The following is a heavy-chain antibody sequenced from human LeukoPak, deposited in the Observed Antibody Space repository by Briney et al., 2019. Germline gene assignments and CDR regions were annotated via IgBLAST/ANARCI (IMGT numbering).Heavy chain of an antibody. Sequence: GGSLRLSCAASGFTFSSYSMTWVRQAPGKGLEWVSSISSSSSYIYYADSVKGRFTISRDNAKNSLYLQMNSLRAEDTAVYYCARDEGRFLEWLSYGMDVWGQGTTVTVSS. V-gene: IGHV3-21*01. J-gene: IGHJ6*02. CDR2: ISSSSSYI. CDR3: ARDEGRFLEWLSYGMDV. D-gene: IGHD3-3*01. CDR1: GFTFSSYS.